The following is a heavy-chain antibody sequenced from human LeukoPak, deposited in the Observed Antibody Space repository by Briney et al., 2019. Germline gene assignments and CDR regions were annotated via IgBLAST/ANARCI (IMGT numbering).Heavy chain of an antibody. D-gene: IGHD6-25*01. V-gene: IGHV3-23*01. Sequence: GGSLRLSCAASGFTFSSYAMSWVRQAPGKGLEWVSAISGSGGSTYYADSVKGRFTISTDNSKNTLYLQMNSLRAEDTAVYYCAKPADYYYYYYMDVWGKGTTVTVSS. CDR2: ISGSGGST. J-gene: IGHJ6*03. CDR1: GFTFSSYA. CDR3: AKPADYYYYYYMDV.